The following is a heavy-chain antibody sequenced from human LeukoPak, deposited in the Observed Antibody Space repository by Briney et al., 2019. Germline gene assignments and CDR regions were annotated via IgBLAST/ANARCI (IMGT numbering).Heavy chain of an antibody. CDR2: ISSSSSYI. V-gene: IGHV3-21*01. CDR3: AREMVGATTDTFDY. D-gene: IGHD1-26*01. J-gene: IGHJ4*02. Sequence: GGSLRLSCAASGFTFSSYSMNWVRQAPGKGLEWVSSISSSSSYIYYADSVKGRFTISRDNAKNSLYLQMNSLRAEDTAAYYCAREMVGATTDTFDYWGQGTLVTVSS. CDR1: GFTFSSYS.